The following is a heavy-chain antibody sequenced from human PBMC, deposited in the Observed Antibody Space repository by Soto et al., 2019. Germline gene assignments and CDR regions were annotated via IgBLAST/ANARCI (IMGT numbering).Heavy chain of an antibody. CDR3: ARGRGYSGYDLYY. J-gene: IGHJ4*02. V-gene: IGHV1-69*02. Sequence: QVQLVQSGAEVKKPGSSVKVSCKASGGTFSSYTISWVRQAPGQGLEWMGRIIPILGIANYAQKFQGRVTNTADKSTSTAYMELSSLRSEDTAVYYCARGRGYSGYDLYYWGQGTLVTVSS. CDR2: IIPILGIA. D-gene: IGHD5-12*01. CDR1: GGTFSSYT.